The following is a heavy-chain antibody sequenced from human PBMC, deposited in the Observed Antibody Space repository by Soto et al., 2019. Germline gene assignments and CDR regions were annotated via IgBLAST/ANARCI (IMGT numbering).Heavy chain of an antibody. CDR1: GGSISSYY. J-gene: IGHJ2*01. CDR2: IYYSGST. D-gene: IGHD4-17*01. V-gene: IGHV4-59*01. CDR3: AKHDYGGRSLYGYFDL. Sequence: QVQLQESGPGLVKPSETLSLTCTVSGGSISSYYWSWIRQPPGKGLEWIGYIYYSGSTNYNPSLKSRVTISVDTSKNQFSLKLSSVTAADTAVYYCAKHDYGGRSLYGYFDLWGRGTLVTVSS.